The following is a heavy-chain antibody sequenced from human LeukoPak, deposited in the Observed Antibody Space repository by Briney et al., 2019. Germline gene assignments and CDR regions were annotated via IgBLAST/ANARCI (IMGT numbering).Heavy chain of an antibody. V-gene: IGHV3-30-3*01. Sequence: QPGRSLRLSCAASGFTFSSYAMHWVRQAPGKGLEWVAVISYDGSNKYYADSVKGRFTISRDNSKNTLYLQMNSLRAEDTAVYYCAREGHYYDSSGPTGAFDYWGQGTLVTVSS. D-gene: IGHD3-22*01. CDR3: AREGHYYDSSGPTGAFDY. J-gene: IGHJ4*02. CDR1: GFTFSSYA. CDR2: ISYDGSNK.